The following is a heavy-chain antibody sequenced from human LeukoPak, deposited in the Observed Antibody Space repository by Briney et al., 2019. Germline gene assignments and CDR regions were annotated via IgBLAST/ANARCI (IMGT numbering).Heavy chain of an antibody. V-gene: IGHV4-59*12. J-gene: IGHJ4*02. CDR1: GGSISSYY. CDR3: ARILSSGYIDY. D-gene: IGHD3-22*01. Sequence: SETLSLTCTVSGGSISSYYWSWVRQPPGKGLEWIGHIYDTGNTNYNPSLESRVTISVDTSKNQFSLKLSSVNAADTAVYYCARILSSGYIDYWGQGTLVTVSS. CDR2: IYDTGNT.